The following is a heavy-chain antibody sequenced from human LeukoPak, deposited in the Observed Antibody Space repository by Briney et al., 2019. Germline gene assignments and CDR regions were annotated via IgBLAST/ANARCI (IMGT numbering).Heavy chain of an antibody. Sequence: TGGSLRLSCAASGFTFTSYAMSWVRQAPGKGLEWVSGISGSGGTTYQADSVKGRFTISRDNTKNTLYLQMNSLRAEDTAVYHCAKDWPPDYWGQGTLATVSS. V-gene: IGHV3-23*01. J-gene: IGHJ4*02. CDR3: AKDWPPDY. CDR1: GFTFTSYA. CDR2: ISGSGGTT.